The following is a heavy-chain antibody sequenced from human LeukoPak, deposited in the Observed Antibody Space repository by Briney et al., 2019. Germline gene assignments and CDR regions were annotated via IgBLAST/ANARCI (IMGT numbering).Heavy chain of an antibody. J-gene: IGHJ4*02. CDR3: ARDFSRYDFWSGYCYFDY. Sequence: SETLSLTCTVSGGSISSYYWSWIRQPPGKGLEWIGYIYYSGSTNYNPSLKSRVTISVDTSKNQFSLKLSSVTAADTAVYYCARDFSRYDFWSGYCYFDYWGQGTLVTVSS. V-gene: IGHV4-59*01. CDR2: IYYSGST. CDR1: GGSISSYY. D-gene: IGHD3-3*01.